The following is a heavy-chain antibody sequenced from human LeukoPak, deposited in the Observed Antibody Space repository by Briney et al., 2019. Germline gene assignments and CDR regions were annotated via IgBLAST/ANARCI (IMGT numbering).Heavy chain of an antibody. J-gene: IGHJ3*02. CDR1: RFIFRNYA. V-gene: IGHV3-23*01. CDR3: AKADATIGGAFDT. CDR2: ISGTADSK. Sequence: GGSLRLSCAASRFIFRNYAVSWVRQAPGRGLEWLSIISGTADSKYYADSVKGRFTISRDNPRSTLYLEMNILRAEDTDVYYCAKADATIGGAFDTWGQGTMVIVSS. D-gene: IGHD3-16*01.